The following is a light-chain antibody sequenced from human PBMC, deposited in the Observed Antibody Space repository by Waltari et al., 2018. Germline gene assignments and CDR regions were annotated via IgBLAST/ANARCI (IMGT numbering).Light chain of an antibody. CDR1: QRISSN. V-gene: IGKV3-15*01. CDR2: DAS. CDR3: HLYNNWPQT. Sequence: EIVLTQSPATLSVSPGERATRSCRASQRISSNLAWYQHKQGQAPSLLIYDASTRATGITPRLSGSGSGTKFTLTISSLQSEDFALYYCHLYNNWPQTFGQGTKVEIE. J-gene: IGKJ1*01.